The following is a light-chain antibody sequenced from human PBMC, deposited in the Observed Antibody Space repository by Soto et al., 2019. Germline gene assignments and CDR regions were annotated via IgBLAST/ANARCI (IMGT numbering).Light chain of an antibody. CDR1: QGIRND. J-gene: IGKJ4*01. Sequence: AIQMTQSPSSLSASVGDRVTISCRASQGIRNDLGWYQQKPGKAPKLLISAASTLHSGVPSRFSGSGSGTDFTLTISSLQPEDYATYYYLEDDSYPLPFAGGTKLDVK. CDR3: LEDDSYPLP. V-gene: IGKV1-6*01. CDR2: AAS.